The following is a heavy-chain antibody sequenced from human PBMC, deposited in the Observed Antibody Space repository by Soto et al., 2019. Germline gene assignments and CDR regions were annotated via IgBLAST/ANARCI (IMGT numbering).Heavy chain of an antibody. CDR2: IYWDDDK. Sequence: QITLKESGPTLLKPTHTLTLTCTFSGFSLSTSGVGVGWIRQPPGKALEWLALIYWDDDKRYSPSLKSRLTISKDTAKNHVVTTMTNMDPVYKATYYCAHPTGYWHWYPWGQGTLVTVSS. CDR1: GFSLSTSGVG. CDR3: AHPTGYWHWYP. V-gene: IGHV2-5*02. J-gene: IGHJ5*02. D-gene: IGHD1-7*01.